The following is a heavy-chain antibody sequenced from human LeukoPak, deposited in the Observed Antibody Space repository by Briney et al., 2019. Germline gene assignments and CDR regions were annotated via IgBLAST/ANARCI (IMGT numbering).Heavy chain of an antibody. J-gene: IGHJ5*02. Sequence: GGSLRLSCTASGFTFSSYAMTGVRQAPGKGLEWVSSITGGGSDSFYADSVKGRFTISRDNSKHTLYLQLNSLRADDTAVYYCANPPPWGNWFDAWGQGTLVTVSS. CDR3: ANPPPWGNWFDA. V-gene: IGHV3-23*01. D-gene: IGHD7-27*01. CDR1: GFTFSSYA. CDR2: ITGGGSDS.